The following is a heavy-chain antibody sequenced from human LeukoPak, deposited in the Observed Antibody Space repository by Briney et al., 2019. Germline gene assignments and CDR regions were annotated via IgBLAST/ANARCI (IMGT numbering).Heavy chain of an antibody. V-gene: IGHV4-59*01. CDR1: GGSFSTYF. CDR2: IYYSGST. J-gene: IGHJ1*01. CDR3: ARAEALLTMVRGVIPEYFQH. D-gene: IGHD3-10*01. Sequence: SETLSLTCTLSGGSFSTYFWRWIRQPPGKGLEWIGYIYYSGSTNYNPSLKSRVTISVDTSKNQFSLKLSSVTAADTAVYYCARAEALLTMVRGVIPEYFQHWGQGTLVTVSS.